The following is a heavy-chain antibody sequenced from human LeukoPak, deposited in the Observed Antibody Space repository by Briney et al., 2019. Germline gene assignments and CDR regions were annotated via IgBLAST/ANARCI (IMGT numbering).Heavy chain of an antibody. CDR2: ISGSGGST. Sequence: GGSLRLSCAASGFTFSSYAMSWVRQAPGKGLEWVSVISGSGGSTHYADSVEGRFTISRDNSKNTLYLQMNSLRAEDTAVYYCAKDASPNPMPLFDYWGQGTLVTVSS. CDR3: AKDASPNPMPLFDY. CDR1: GFTFSSYA. J-gene: IGHJ4*02. V-gene: IGHV3-23*01. D-gene: IGHD2-2*01.